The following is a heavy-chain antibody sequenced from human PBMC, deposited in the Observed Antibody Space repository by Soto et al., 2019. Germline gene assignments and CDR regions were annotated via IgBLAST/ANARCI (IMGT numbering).Heavy chain of an antibody. CDR1: GFTFSSYA. CDR3: AATRITIFGVVIPPGY. Sequence: GGSLRLSCAASGFTFSSYAMSWVRQAPGKGLEWVSAISGSGGSTYYADSVKGRFTISRDNSKNTLYLQMNSLRAEDTAVYYCAATRITIFGVVIPPGYWGQGTLVTVSS. J-gene: IGHJ4*02. D-gene: IGHD3-3*01. V-gene: IGHV3-23*01. CDR2: ISGSGGST.